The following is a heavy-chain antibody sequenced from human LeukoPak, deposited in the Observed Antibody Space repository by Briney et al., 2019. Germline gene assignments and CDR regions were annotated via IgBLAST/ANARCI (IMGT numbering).Heavy chain of an antibody. J-gene: IGHJ4*02. Sequence: PSETLSLTCTVSGGSISSSSYYWGWIRQPPGTGLEWIGYIYHSGSTYYNPSLKSRVTISVDRSKNQFSLKLSSVTAADTAVYYCARGDYDFWSGYPRHLDYWGQGTLVTVSS. D-gene: IGHD3-3*01. CDR3: ARGDYDFWSGYPRHLDY. CDR1: GGSISSSSYY. CDR2: IYHSGST. V-gene: IGHV4-30-2*01.